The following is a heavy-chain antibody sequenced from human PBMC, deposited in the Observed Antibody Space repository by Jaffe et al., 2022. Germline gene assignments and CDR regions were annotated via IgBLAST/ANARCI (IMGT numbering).Heavy chain of an antibody. Sequence: EVQLVESGGGLVQPGGSLRLSCAASGFTFSSYEMNWVRQAPGKGLEWVSYISSSGSTIYYADSVKGRFTISRDNAKNSLYLQMNSLRAEDTAVYYCARVGGTYCGGDCYSGALDYWGQGTLVTVSS. J-gene: IGHJ4*02. CDR1: GFTFSSYE. V-gene: IGHV3-48*03. CDR3: ARVGGTYCGGDCYSGALDY. D-gene: IGHD2-21*02. CDR2: ISSSGSTI.